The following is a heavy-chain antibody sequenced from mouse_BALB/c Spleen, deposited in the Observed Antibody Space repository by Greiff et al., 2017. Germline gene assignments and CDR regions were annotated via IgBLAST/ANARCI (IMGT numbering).Heavy chain of an antibody. Sequence: LQESGAELMKPGASVKISCKATGYTFSSYWIEWVKQRPGHGLEWIGEILPGSGSTNYNEKFKGKATFTADTSSNTAYMQLSSLTSEDSAVYYCARSGLRYAMDYWGQGTSVTVSS. CDR3: ARSGLRYAMDY. D-gene: IGHD2-4*01. J-gene: IGHJ4*01. V-gene: IGHV1-9*01. CDR1: GYTFSSYW. CDR2: ILPGSGST.